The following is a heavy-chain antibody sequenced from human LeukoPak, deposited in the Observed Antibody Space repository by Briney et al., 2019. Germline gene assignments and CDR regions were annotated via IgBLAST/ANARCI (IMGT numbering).Heavy chain of an antibody. V-gene: IGHV1-2*06. Sequence: ASVKVSCKASGYTFTGYYMHWVRQAPGQGIEWMGRINPNSGGTNYAQKFQVRVTMTRDTSISTAYMELSRLRSDDTAVYYCARGLVAAPFDYWGQGTLVTVSS. CDR1: GYTFTGYY. J-gene: IGHJ4*02. D-gene: IGHD2-15*01. CDR2: INPNSGGT. CDR3: ARGLVAAPFDY.